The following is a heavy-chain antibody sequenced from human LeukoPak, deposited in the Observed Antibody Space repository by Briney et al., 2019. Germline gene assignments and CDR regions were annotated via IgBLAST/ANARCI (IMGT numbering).Heavy chain of an antibody. CDR2: ISSSSSTI. J-gene: IGHJ4*02. CDR1: GLTFSSFG. Sequence: GGSLRLSCAASGLTFSSFGIHWVRQAPGKGLEWVSYISSSSSTIYYADSVRGRFTISRDNAKNSLYLQMNNLRVEDTAVYYCARDPDDYWGQGTLVTVSS. V-gene: IGHV3-48*01. CDR3: ARDPDDY.